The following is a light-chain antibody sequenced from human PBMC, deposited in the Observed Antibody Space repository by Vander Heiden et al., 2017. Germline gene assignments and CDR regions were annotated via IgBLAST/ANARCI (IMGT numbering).Light chain of an antibody. V-gene: IGLV1-40*01. CDR3: QSYDSSLSAWV. Sequence: QSVLTQPPSVSGAPGQRVTISCTGSSSNIGAGYGVNGYQQLPGTGPKVLIYADRKRPSGVPDRFSASKSGTSASLAITGLQAEDEADYYCQSYDSSLSAWVFGGGNKLTVL. J-gene: IGLJ3*02. CDR2: ADR. CDR1: SSNIGAGYG.